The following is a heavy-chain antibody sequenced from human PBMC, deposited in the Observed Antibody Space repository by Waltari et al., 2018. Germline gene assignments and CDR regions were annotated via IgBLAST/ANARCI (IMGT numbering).Heavy chain of an antibody. CDR3: ATRFKSQLLLGWFDP. V-gene: IGHV1-24*01. Sequence: QVQLVQSGAEVTKPGAPVTVCCKVSGDTLPELPMHWGRQPPGKGLEWMGGFDPEDGETIYAQKFQGRVTMTEDTSTDTAYMELSSLRSEDTAVYYCATRFKSQLLLGWFDPWGQGTLVTVSS. J-gene: IGHJ5*02. CDR2: FDPEDGET. D-gene: IGHD2-2*01. CDR1: GDTLPELP.